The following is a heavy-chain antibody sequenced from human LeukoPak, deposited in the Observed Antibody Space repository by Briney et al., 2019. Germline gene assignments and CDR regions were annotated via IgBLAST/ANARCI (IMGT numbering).Heavy chain of an antibody. D-gene: IGHD6-13*01. V-gene: IGHV3-48*01. J-gene: IGHJ4*02. CDR3: ARIPSLSWQQPFDY. CDR1: GFSFSSYS. CDR2: ISSSSTIK. Sequence: PGGSLRLSCAASGFSFSSYSMKWVRQAPGKGLEWVSYISSSSTIKYYADSVKGRFTVSRDNAKNSLYLQMNSLRAEDTAVYYCARIPSLSWQQPFDYWGQGTLVTVSS.